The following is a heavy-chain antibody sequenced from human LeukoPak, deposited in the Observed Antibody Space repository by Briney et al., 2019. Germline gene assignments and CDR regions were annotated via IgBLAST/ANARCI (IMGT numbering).Heavy chain of an antibody. D-gene: IGHD1-14*01. Sequence: SETLSLTCTVSGSSISSYYWSWIRQPPGKGLEWIGYIYYSGSTNYNPSLKSRVTISVDTSKNQFSLKLSSVTAADTAVYYCARYDRKNNWFDPWGQGTLVTVSS. CDR1: GSSISSYY. V-gene: IGHV4-59*08. CDR3: ARYDRKNNWFDP. CDR2: IYYSGST. J-gene: IGHJ5*02.